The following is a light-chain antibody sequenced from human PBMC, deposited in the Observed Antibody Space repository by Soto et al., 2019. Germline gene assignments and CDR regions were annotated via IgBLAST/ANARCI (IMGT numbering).Light chain of an antibody. CDR2: KAS. V-gene: IGKV1-5*03. CDR3: QQYDSSSPT. J-gene: IGKJ5*01. CDR1: QSISSW. Sequence: DIQMTQSPSTMSASAGDSVTITCRASQSISSWLAWYQQRPGTAPRLLIYKASTLESGVPSRFAGSGSGTEFTLTINNLQPDDFAIYYCQQYDSSSPTFGQGTRLEIK.